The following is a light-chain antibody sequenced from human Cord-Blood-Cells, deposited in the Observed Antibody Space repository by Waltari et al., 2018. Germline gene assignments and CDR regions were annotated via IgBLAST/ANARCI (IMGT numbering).Light chain of an antibody. J-gene: IGLJ2*01. CDR1: ALPKQY. CDR2: KDS. CDR3: QSADSSGTYVV. V-gene: IGLV3-25*02. Sequence: SYALTQPPSVSVSPGQPARITSPGDALPKQYAYWYQQKPGQAPVLVIYKDSERPSGIPERFSGSSSGTTVTLTISGVQAEDEADYYCQSADSSGTYVVFGGGTKLTVL.